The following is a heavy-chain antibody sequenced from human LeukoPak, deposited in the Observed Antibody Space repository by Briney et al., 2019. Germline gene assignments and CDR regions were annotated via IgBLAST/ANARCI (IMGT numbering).Heavy chain of an antibody. D-gene: IGHD5-24*01. J-gene: IGHJ3*01. V-gene: IGHV3-30*02. Sequence: QTGGSLRLSCAASGFTFSSYGMHWVRHAPGKGLEGVTFIQYDGSNTYYADSVEGRFTVSSDNSKNTLYLQVKNMRAEDTAVYYCAKDLRDGSRVRAFDVWGQGTMVTVSS. CDR1: GFTFSSYG. CDR3: AKDLRDGSRVRAFDV. CDR2: IQYDGSNT.